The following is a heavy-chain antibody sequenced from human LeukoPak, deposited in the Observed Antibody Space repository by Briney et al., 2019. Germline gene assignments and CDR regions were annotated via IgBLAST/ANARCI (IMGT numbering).Heavy chain of an antibody. CDR2: IRYDGSNK. D-gene: IGHD3-3*01. J-gene: IGHJ5*02. CDR1: GFTFSSYG. V-gene: IGHV3-30*02. CDR3: AKVGYYDFWSGPHWFDP. Sequence: PGGSLRLSCAASGFTFSSYGMHWVRQAPGKGLEWVAFIRYDGSNKYYADSVEGRLTISRDNSKNTLYLQMNSLRAEDTAVYYCAKVGYYDFWSGPHWFDPWGQGTLVTVSS.